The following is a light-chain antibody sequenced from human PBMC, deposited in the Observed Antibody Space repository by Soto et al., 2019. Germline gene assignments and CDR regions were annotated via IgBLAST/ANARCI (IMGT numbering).Light chain of an antibody. Sequence: DIQMTQSPSSLSASVGDRITITCRASQDISNYLAWYQQKPGQAPRLLIYGASTRASGIPDRFSGSGPGTDFTLTISRLEPEDFALYYCQHYAGGSRITFGQGTRLEIK. CDR2: GAS. CDR3: QHYAGGSRIT. V-gene: IGKV1-27*01. J-gene: IGKJ5*01. CDR1: QDISNY.